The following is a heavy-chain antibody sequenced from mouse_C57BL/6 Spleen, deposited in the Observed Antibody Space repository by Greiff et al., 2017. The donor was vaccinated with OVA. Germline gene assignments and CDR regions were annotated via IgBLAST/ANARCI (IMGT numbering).Heavy chain of an antibody. V-gene: IGHV1-15*01. D-gene: IGHD2-3*01. CDR2: IDPETGGT. CDR1: GYTFTDYE. Sequence: VQLQQSGAELVRPGASVTLSCKASGYTFTDYEMHWVKQTPVHGLEWIGAIDPETGGTAYNQKFKGKAILTADKSSSTAYMELRSLTSEDSAVYYCTRFDDGYPLYAMDYWGQGTSVTVSS. J-gene: IGHJ4*01. CDR3: TRFDDGYPLYAMDY.